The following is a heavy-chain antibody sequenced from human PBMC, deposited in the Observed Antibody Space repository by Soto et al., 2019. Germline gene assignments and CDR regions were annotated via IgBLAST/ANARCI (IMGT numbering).Heavy chain of an antibody. J-gene: IGHJ4*02. V-gene: IGHV4-61*03. CDR1: GGCVSSETHF. D-gene: IGHD1-26*01. CDR3: AREDMSGTYYFDS. Sequence: LSLTCAVFGGCVSSETHFWSWIRQPPGKGLEWIGYIYHSGITNSNPSLKGRLTISVDKSTNHFSLSLASVTAADTAIYYCAREDMSGTYYFDSWGQGTRVTVSS. CDR2: IYHSGIT.